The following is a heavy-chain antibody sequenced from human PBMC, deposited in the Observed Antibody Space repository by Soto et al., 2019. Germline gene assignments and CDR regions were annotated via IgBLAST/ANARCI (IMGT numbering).Heavy chain of an antibody. V-gene: IGHV3-30*18. J-gene: IGHJ4*02. CDR2: ISYDGSNI. CDR3: AKKLPGNYDALFDH. Sequence: QVQLVESGGGVVQPGRSLRLSCAASGFNFNTYGMHWVRQAPGKGLEWVAVISYDGSNIYYADSVKGRFTISRDNSKNTLYLQMTSLRHEDTALYYCAKKLPGNYDALFDHWGQGTLVTVSS. D-gene: IGHD3-16*01. CDR1: GFNFNTYG.